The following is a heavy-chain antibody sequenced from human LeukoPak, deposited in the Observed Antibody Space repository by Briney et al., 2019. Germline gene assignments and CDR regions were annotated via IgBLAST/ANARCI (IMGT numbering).Heavy chain of an antibody. Sequence: GGSLRLSCAASGFTFSSYAMSWVRQAPGKGLECISGISGSGGSTYYVDSVKGRFTISRDNSKNTLYLQMNSLRAKDTALYYCANPKALYDSGGYGDAFDIWGQGTMVTVSS. CDR3: ANPKALYDSGGYGDAFDI. V-gene: IGHV3-23*01. CDR1: GFTFSSYA. CDR2: ISGSGGST. J-gene: IGHJ3*02. D-gene: IGHD3-22*01.